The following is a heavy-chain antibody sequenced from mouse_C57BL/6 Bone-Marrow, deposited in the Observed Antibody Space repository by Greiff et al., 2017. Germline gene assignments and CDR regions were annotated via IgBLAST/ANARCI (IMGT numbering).Heavy chain of an antibody. Sequence: DVMLVESGGGLVKPGGSLKLSCAASGFTFSSYTMSWVRQTPEKRLEWVATISGGGGNTYYPDSVKGRCTISRDNAKNTLYLQMSSLRSEDPALYYCARGGNDYDWFAYWGQGTLVTVSA. CDR2: ISGGGGNT. CDR1: GFTFSSYT. V-gene: IGHV5-9*01. J-gene: IGHJ3*01. D-gene: IGHD2-4*01. CDR3: ARGGNDYDWFAY.